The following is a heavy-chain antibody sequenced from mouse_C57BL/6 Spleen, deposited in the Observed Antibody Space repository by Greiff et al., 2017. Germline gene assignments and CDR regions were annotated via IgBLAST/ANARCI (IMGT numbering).Heavy chain of an antibody. V-gene: IGHV1-53*01. Sequence: QVQLQPPGTELVKPGASVKLSCKASGYTFTSYWMHWVKQRPGQGLEWIGNINPSNGGTHYNEKFKSKATLTVDKSSSTACMQLSSLTSEDSAVYYCARWAYGYDWFAYWGQGTLVTVSA. CDR3: ARWAYGYDWFAY. CDR1: GYTFTSYW. J-gene: IGHJ3*01. D-gene: IGHD2-2*01. CDR2: INPSNGGT.